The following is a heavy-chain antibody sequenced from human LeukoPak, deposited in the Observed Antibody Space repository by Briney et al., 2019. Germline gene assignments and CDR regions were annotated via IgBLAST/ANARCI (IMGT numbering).Heavy chain of an antibody. CDR2: ISSSSSTI. CDR1: GFTFSSYS. V-gene: IGHV3-48*01. CDR3: AKAGAAYSSSWVYDY. Sequence: GGSLRLSCAASGFTFSSYSMNWVRQAPGKGLEWVSYISSSSSTIYYADSVKGRFTISRDNSKNTLYLQMNSLRAEDTAVYYCAKAGAAYSSSWVYDYWGQGTLVTVSS. D-gene: IGHD6-13*01. J-gene: IGHJ4*02.